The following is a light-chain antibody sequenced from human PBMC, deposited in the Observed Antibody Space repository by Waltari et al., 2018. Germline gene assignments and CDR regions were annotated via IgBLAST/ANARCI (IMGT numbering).Light chain of an antibody. CDR3: QKYNSAPLT. CDR2: FAS. V-gene: IGKV1-27*01. CDR1: QGISNY. Sequence: DLQMTQSPSSLSASVGDRVTITCRARQGISNYLAWYQQKPGKAPKVLIYFASTLQSGVPSRFSGSESGTDFTLTISSLQPEDVATYYCQKYNSAPLTFGGGTKVEI. J-gene: IGKJ4*01.